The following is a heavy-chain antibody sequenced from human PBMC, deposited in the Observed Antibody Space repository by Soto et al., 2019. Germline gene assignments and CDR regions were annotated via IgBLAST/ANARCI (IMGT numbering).Heavy chain of an antibody. J-gene: IGHJ6*02. CDR3: ATHTDYYYYGMDV. V-gene: IGHV5-51*01. Sequence: PGESLKISCKGSGYSFTSYWIGWVRQMPGKGLEWMGIIYPGDSDTRYSPSFQGQVTISADKSISTAYLQWSSLKASDTAMYYCATHTDYYYYGMDVWGQGTKVTVSS. CDR1: GYSFTSYW. CDR2: IYPGDSDT. D-gene: IGHD4-17*01.